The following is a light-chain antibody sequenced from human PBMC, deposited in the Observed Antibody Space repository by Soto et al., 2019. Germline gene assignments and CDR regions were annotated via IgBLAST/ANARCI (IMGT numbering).Light chain of an antibody. Sequence: EIVLTQSPGTLSFSPGERGTLSCRASQTIRNNYLAWYQQRPGQAPRLLIYDASMRATGIPARFSGSGSGTDFTLTISRLEPEDFAVYYCQQYGSSRPLTFGGGTKVDI. CDR2: DAS. V-gene: IGKV3-20*01. CDR1: QTIRNNY. J-gene: IGKJ4*01. CDR3: QQYGSSRPLT.